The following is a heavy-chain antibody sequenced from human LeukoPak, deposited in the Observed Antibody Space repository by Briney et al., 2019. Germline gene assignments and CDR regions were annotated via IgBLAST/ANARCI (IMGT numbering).Heavy chain of an antibody. CDR1: GGSISSGGYY. J-gene: IGHJ5*02. D-gene: IGHD6-13*01. CDR3: ARREQQLLVWFDP. Sequence: SETLSLTCTVSGGSISSGGYYWSWIRQHPGKGLEWIGSIYYSGSTNYNPSLKSRVTISVDTSKNQFSLKLSSVTAADTAVYYCARREQQLLVWFDPWGQGTLVTVSS. CDR2: IYYSGST. V-gene: IGHV4-39*01.